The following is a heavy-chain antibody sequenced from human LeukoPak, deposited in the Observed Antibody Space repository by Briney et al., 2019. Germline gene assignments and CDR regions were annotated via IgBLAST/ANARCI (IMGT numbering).Heavy chain of an antibody. CDR1: GGSISSSSYY. Sequence: SETLSLTCTVSGGSISSSSYYWGWIRQPPGRGLEWIGSIYYSGSTYYNPSLKSRVTISVDTSKNQFSLKLSSVTAADTAVYYCAREIAAAGTVVWFDPWGQGTLVTVSS. D-gene: IGHD6-13*01. CDR2: IYYSGST. J-gene: IGHJ5*02. V-gene: IGHV4-39*02. CDR3: AREIAAAGTVVWFDP.